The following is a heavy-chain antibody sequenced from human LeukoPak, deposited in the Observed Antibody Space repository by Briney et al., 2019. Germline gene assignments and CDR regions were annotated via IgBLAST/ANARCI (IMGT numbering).Heavy chain of an antibody. CDR3: ARESLGPYGSTSFDY. V-gene: IGHV3-53*01. J-gene: IGHJ4*02. D-gene: IGHD3-10*01. Sequence: PGGSLSLSCAASGFTVSRNDMSCGREAPGQGVEGCTVIYSGGSTYYADSVKGRFTISRDNSKNTLYLQMNSLRAEDTAVYYCARESLGPYGSTSFDYWGQGTLVTVSS. CDR1: GFTVSRND. CDR2: IYSGGST.